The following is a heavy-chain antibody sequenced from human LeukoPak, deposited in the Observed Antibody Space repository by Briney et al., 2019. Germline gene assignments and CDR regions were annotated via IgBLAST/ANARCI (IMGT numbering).Heavy chain of an antibody. CDR1: GGSFSGYY. CDR2: INHSGST. CDR3: ARGPYSGRRFDY. D-gene: IGHD1-26*01. Sequence: SETLSLTCAVYGGSFSGYYWSWIRQPPGKGLEWIWEINHSGSTNYNPSTKSRVTISVDTSKTQFSLKLSSVTAADTAVYYCARGPYSGRRFDYWGQGTLVTVSS. J-gene: IGHJ4*02. V-gene: IGHV4-34*01.